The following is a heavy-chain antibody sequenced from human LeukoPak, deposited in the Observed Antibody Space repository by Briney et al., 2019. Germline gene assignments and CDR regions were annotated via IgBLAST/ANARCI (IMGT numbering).Heavy chain of an antibody. J-gene: IGHJ5*02. V-gene: IGHV3-23*01. CDR2: VSGSGRNT. Sequence: PGGSLRLSCAASGLTFSSYDMVWVRQAPGKGLQWVSGVSGSGRNTYYADSVKGRFTISRDNSKNTLFLQMNSLTAEDTAVYYCAKDLLRYYGSGSYSWGQGTVVTVSS. D-gene: IGHD3-10*01. CDR1: GLTFSSYD. CDR3: AKDLLRYYGSGSYS.